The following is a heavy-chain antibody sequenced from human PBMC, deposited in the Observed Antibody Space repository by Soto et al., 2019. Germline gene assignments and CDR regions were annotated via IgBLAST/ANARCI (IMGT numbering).Heavy chain of an antibody. D-gene: IGHD6-19*01. CDR2: INPNSGDT. CDR3: VRGRAVAGINDEAFDL. V-gene: IGHV1-2*02. CDR1: GYIFSDYY. Sequence: ASVNVSCKASGYIFSDYYMHWVRQAPGQGLECIGWINPNSGDTIYAQKFQGRVTVTGDTSISTDYMELSRLTSEDTAVYFCVRGRAVAGINDEAFDLWGQGTMVTVS. J-gene: IGHJ3*01.